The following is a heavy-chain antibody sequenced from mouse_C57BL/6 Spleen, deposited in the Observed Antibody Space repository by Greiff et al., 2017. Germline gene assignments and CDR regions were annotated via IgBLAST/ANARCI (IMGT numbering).Heavy chain of an antibody. CDR3: ARRDYYGSSTFDY. D-gene: IGHD1-1*01. CDR1: GYTFTDYY. J-gene: IGHJ2*01. CDR2: INPNNGGT. V-gene: IGHV1-26*01. Sequence: VQLQQPGPELVKPGASVKISCKASGYTFTDYYMNWVKQSHGKSLEWIGDINPNNGGTSDNQKFKGKATLTVDKSSSTAYMELRILTSEDSAVYYCARRDYYGSSTFDYWGQGTTLTVSS.